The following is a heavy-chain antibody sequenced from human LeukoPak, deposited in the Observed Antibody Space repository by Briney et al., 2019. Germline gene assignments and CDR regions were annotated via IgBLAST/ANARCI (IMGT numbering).Heavy chain of an antibody. Sequence: GESVKISCKGSGYSFTSYWIGWVRQMPGKGLEWMGIIYPGDSDTRYSPSFQGQVTISADKSISTAYLQWSSLKASDTAMYYCARQEGKRYCSGGSCYWLDWFDPWGQGTLVTVSS. V-gene: IGHV5-51*01. CDR2: IYPGDSDT. CDR3: ARQEGKRYCSGGSCYWLDWFDP. J-gene: IGHJ5*02. CDR1: GYSFTSYW. D-gene: IGHD2-15*01.